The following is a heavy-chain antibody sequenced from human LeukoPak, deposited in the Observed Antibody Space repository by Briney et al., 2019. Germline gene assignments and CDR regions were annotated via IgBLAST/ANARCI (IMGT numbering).Heavy chain of an antibody. D-gene: IGHD4-17*01. V-gene: IGHV4-34*01. Sequence: PETLSLTCAVYGGSFSGNYWSWIRHPPGKGLEWRGAINQRESTNYNPSLKSRVIISVVTSKSQFCMKLSSVTAADTGVYYCARTVTSPRRYYYGMDVWGKGTTVTVSS. J-gene: IGHJ6*04. CDR1: GGSFSGNY. CDR2: INQREST. CDR3: ARTVTSPRRYYYGMDV.